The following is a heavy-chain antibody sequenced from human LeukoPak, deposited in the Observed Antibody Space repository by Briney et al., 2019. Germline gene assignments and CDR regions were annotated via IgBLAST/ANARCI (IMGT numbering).Heavy chain of an antibody. CDR2: IYPGDSET. D-gene: IGHD4-23*01. CDR3: ARRVVNNRNWYFDL. Sequence: GESLKISCETSGYSFTSNWIAWVRQKPGKGLEWMGIIYPGDSETRYSPSFQGQVTISADKSINTAYLQWSSLKASDTAMYYCARRVVNNRNWYFDLWGRGTLVTVSS. V-gene: IGHV5-51*01. CDR1: GYSFTSNW. J-gene: IGHJ2*01.